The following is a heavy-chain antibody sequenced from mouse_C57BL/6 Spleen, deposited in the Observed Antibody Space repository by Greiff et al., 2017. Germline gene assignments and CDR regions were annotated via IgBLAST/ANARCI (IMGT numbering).Heavy chain of an antibody. J-gene: IGHJ1*03. CDR2: IHPNSGST. V-gene: IGHV1-64*01. CDR3: APTTVVDYWYFDV. Sequence: QVQLQQPGAELVKPGASVKLSCKASGYTFTSYWMHWVKQRPGQGLEWLGMIHPNSGSTNYNEKFKSKATLTVDKSSSTASMQLSSLTSEDSAVYYCAPTTVVDYWYFDVWGTGTTVTVSS. D-gene: IGHD1-1*01. CDR1: GYTFTSYW.